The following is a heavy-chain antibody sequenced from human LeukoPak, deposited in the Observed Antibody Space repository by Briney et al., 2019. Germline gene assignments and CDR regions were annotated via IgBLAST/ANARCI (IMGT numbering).Heavy chain of an antibody. J-gene: IGHJ3*02. Sequence: PGGSLRLSCAASGFTFDDYGMSWVRQAPGKGLEWVSGINWNGGSTGYADSVKGRLTISRDNAKNSLYLQMNSLRAEDTALYYCARLYYGDFNDAFDIWGQGTMVTVSS. CDR1: GFTFDDYG. D-gene: IGHD4-17*01. V-gene: IGHV3-20*04. CDR3: ARLYYGDFNDAFDI. CDR2: INWNGGST.